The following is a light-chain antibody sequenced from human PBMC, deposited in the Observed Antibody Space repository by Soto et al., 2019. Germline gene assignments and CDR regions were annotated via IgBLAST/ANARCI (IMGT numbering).Light chain of an antibody. V-gene: IGKV1-9*01. CDR1: QGISTY. CDR2: AAS. Sequence: DVQLTQSPSFLSASVGDRVTITCRASQGISTYLAWYQQKPGKAPKLLINAASTLQSGVPSRFSGAGSGTEFTLTISSLQPEDCATYYCQQLIFYPITFGQGTRLEIK. CDR3: QQLIFYPIT. J-gene: IGKJ5*01.